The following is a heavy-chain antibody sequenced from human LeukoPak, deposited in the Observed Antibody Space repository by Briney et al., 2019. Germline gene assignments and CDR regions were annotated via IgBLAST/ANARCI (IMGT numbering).Heavy chain of an antibody. Sequence: AGGSLRLSCAVSGITLSNYGMSWVRQAPGKGLEWVAGISDSGGSTNYADSVKGRFTISRDNPKNTLYLQMNSLRAEDTAEYFCAKRGVVIRVILVGFHKEAYYFDSWGQGALVNVSS. CDR2: ISDSGGST. D-gene: IGHD3-22*01. V-gene: IGHV3-23*01. CDR3: AKRGVVIRVILVGFHKEAYYFDS. J-gene: IGHJ4*02. CDR1: GITLSNYG.